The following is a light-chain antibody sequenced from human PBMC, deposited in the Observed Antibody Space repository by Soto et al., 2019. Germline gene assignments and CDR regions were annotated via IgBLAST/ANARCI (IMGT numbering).Light chain of an antibody. CDR3: CSYAGYSNV. V-gene: IGLV2-23*01. J-gene: IGLJ1*01. Sequence: QSALTQPASVSGSPGQSITISCTGTSRDVGTYNLVSWYQQHPGKAPKLIIYEGNKRPSGVSNRFSGSKSGNTASLTISGLQAEDVADYYCCSYAGYSNVFGTGTKVTVL. CDR2: EGN. CDR1: SRDVGTYNL.